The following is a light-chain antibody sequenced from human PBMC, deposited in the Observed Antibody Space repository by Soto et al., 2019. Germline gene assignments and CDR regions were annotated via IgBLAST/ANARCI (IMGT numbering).Light chain of an antibody. V-gene: IGKV3-15*01. J-gene: IGKJ3*01. Sequence: EIVMTQSPATLSVSPGERATLSCRASQSVSSNLAWYQQKPGQAPRLLIYGASTRATGIQARFSGSGSGTQFTLTISSLQSEDFAVYYCQQYKNWPPFTFGPGTKVDIK. CDR2: GAS. CDR1: QSVSSN. CDR3: QQYKNWPPFT.